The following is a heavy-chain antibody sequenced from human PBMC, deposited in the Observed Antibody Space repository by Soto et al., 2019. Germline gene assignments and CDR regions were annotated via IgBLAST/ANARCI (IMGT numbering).Heavy chain of an antibody. CDR2: ITPIFGTA. D-gene: IGHD5-12*01. V-gene: IGHV1-69*13. J-gene: IGHJ6*02. CDR3: ASYGAGGYNESHNGMDV. Sequence: SVKVSCKAPGAPYSSYAITEVRQAPGHGLEWMGGITPIFGTANYAQKFQGRVTITADESTSTAYMQLSSLRSEDTPVYYCASYGAGGYNESHNGMDVWRQGTTVTF. CDR1: GAPYSSYA.